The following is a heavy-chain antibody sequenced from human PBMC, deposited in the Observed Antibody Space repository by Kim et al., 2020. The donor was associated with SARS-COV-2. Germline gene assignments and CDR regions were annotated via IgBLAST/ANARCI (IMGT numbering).Heavy chain of an antibody. V-gene: IGHV3-23*01. D-gene: IGHD2-8*01. J-gene: IGHJ4*02. CDR2: VSGSGGST. CDR3: AKGESNKWSFFYY. CDR1: GFTFSSYA. Sequence: GGSLRLSCAASGFTFSSYAMSWVRQAPGKGPEWVSLVSGSGGSTYHADSVKGRFAISRDNSKKTLYLQMNSLRAEDTALYYCAKGESNKWSFFYYWGQGT.